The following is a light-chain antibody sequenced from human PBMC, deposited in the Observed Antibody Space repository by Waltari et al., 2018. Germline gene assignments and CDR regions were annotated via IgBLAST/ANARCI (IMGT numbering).Light chain of an antibody. J-gene: IGLJ3*02. V-gene: IGLV1-40*01. CDR3: QSYDNILGWA. CDR2: GNS. CDR1: SSNIGAGHD. Sequence: QSVLTQPPSVSGAPGQRVTISCTGTSSNIGAGHDVHWYQQLPGVAPKLLISGNSNRPSGVPDRFSGSKSDTSASLAITGLQAEDEADYYCQSYDNILGWAFGGGTKLTVL.